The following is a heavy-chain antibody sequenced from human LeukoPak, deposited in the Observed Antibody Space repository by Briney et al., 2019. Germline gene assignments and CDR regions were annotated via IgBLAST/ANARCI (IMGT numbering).Heavy chain of an antibody. CDR1: GFTFSSYD. Sequence: GGSLRLSCAASGFTFSSYDMHWVRQATGRGLEWVSGIGTAGDTYYPDSVKGRFTISRESAKNSLYLQMNSLRAGDTAVYYCARSPHRGYYYGSGSYSEFDYWGQGTLVTVSS. D-gene: IGHD3-10*01. CDR3: ARSPHRGYYYGSGSYSEFDY. CDR2: IGTAGDT. V-gene: IGHV3-13*01. J-gene: IGHJ4*02.